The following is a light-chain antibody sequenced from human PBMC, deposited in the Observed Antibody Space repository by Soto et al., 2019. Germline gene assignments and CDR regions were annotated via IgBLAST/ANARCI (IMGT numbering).Light chain of an antibody. CDR3: AAWDDSLKGEV. Sequence: QSVLTQPPSVSEAPRQRVTISCSGSSSNIGNNAVNWYQQLPGKAPKLLIYYDDLLPSGVSDRFSGSKSGTSASLAISGLQSEDEADYYCAAWDDSLKGEVFGGGTKVTVL. J-gene: IGLJ2*01. CDR2: YDD. V-gene: IGLV1-36*01. CDR1: SSNIGNNA.